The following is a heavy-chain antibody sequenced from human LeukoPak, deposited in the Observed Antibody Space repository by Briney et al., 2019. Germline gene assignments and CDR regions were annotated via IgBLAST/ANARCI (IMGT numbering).Heavy chain of an antibody. V-gene: IGHV4-59*01. CDR2: NYYSGST. J-gene: IGHJ2*01. CDR1: GGSISSYY. Sequence: SETLSLTCTVSGGSISSYYWSWIRQPPGKGLEWIGYNYYSGSTNYNPSLKSRVTISVDTSKNQFSLKLSSVTAADTAVYYCARKVVPAAVYWYFDLWGRGTLVTVSS. CDR3: ARKVVPAAVYWYFDL. D-gene: IGHD2-2*01.